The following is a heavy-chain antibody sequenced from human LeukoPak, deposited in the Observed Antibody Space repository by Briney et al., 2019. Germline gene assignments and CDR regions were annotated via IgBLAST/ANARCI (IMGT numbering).Heavy chain of an antibody. CDR2: IYSGGST. CDR1: GLTVSSNY. V-gene: IGHV3-66*01. Sequence: GGSLRLSCAASGLTVSSNYMSWVRQAPGKGLEWVSVIYSGGSTYYADSVKGRFTISRDNSKNTLYLQMNSLRAEDTAVYYCAREWLRARFDYWGQGTLVTVSS. CDR3: AREWLRARFDY. D-gene: IGHD5-12*01. J-gene: IGHJ4*02.